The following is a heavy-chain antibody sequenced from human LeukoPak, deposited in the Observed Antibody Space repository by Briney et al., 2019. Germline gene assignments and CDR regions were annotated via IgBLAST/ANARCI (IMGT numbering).Heavy chain of an antibody. V-gene: IGHV4-31*03. CDR2: IYYSGST. D-gene: IGHD2-21*01. CDR3: ARGRGDNFDY. CDR1: GGSISSGGYY. Sequence: SETLSLTCTVSGGSISSGGYYWSWIRQPPGKGLEWIGYIYYSGSTYYNPSLKSRVTISVDTSKNQFSLKLSSVTAADTAVYYCARGRGDNFDYWGQGTLVTVSS. J-gene: IGHJ4*02.